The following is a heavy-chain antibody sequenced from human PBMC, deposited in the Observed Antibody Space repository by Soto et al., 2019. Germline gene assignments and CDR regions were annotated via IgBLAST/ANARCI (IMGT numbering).Heavy chain of an antibody. CDR3: VRPRGSGDTFGS. Sequence: PGESLNISCTVSGYNFDTYSIGCVRQMPGKGPEWMGMIYPGDSDTRYSPSFQGQVTISADKSISPAYLQWNSLKASDSAMYYCVRPRGSGDTFGSWGHGTLVTVSS. J-gene: IGHJ5*01. V-gene: IGHV5-51*01. D-gene: IGHD3-10*01. CDR2: IYPGDSDT. CDR1: GYNFDTYS.